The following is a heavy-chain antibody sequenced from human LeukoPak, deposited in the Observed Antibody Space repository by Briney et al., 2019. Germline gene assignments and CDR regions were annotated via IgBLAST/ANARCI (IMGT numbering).Heavy chain of an antibody. V-gene: IGHV3-21*04. CDR3: ARRVGAWTHIDY. D-gene: IGHD1-26*01. J-gene: IGHJ4*02. CDR1: GFTFSAYS. Sequence: GGSLRLSCAASGFTFSAYSMNWVRQAPGKGLEWVSSITETSHVYYAESVKGRFTISRDNAKNSLYLQMNSLRAEDMAVYYCARRVGAWTHIDYWGQGTLVTVSS. CDR2: ITETSHV.